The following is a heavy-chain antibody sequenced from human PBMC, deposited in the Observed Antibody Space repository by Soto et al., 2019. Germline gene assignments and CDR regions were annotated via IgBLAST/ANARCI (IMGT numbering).Heavy chain of an antibody. J-gene: IGHJ4*02. CDR3: AKERAAGVVPAAVDY. Sequence: QVQLVESGGGVVQPGRSLRLSCAASGFTFSSYGMHWVRQAPGKGLEWVAVIAYDGSNKYYADSVKGRFTLSRDNSKNTLYLQMNSMRAEDTAVYYCAKERAAGVVPAAVDYSGQGTLVTVSS. V-gene: IGHV3-30*18. D-gene: IGHD2-2*01. CDR2: IAYDGSNK. CDR1: GFTFSSYG.